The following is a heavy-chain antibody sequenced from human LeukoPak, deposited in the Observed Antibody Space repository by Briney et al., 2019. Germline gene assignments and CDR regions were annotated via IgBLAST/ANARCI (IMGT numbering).Heavy chain of an antibody. CDR2: IYSGGST. Sequence: GGSLRLSCAASGFTVSSNYMSWVRQAPGKGLEWVSVIYSGGSTYYADSVKGRFTISRDSSKNTLYLQMNSLRAEDTAVYYCARDEGDCSGGSCYSWFDPWGQGTLVTVSS. D-gene: IGHD2-15*01. CDR3: ARDEGDCSGGSCYSWFDP. CDR1: GFTVSSNY. J-gene: IGHJ5*02. V-gene: IGHV3-53*01.